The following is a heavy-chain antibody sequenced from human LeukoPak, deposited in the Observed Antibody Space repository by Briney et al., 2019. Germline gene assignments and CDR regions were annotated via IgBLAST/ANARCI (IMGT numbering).Heavy chain of an antibody. J-gene: IGHJ4*02. CDR3: ARGPLPYYYDSSGYTPYYFDY. CDR1: GGTLSSYA. CDR2: IIPIFGTA. D-gene: IGHD3-22*01. Sequence: SVKVSCKASGGTLSSYAISWVRQAPGQGLEWMGGIIPIFGTANYAQKFQGRVTITTDESTSTAYMELSSLRSEDTAVYYCARGPLPYYYDSSGYTPYYFDYWGQGTLVTVSS. V-gene: IGHV1-69*05.